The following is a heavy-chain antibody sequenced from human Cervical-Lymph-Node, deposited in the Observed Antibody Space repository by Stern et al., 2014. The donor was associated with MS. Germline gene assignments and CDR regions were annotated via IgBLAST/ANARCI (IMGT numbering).Heavy chain of an antibody. Sequence: VQLQESGQGLVKPSQTLSLTCNVSGGSISTNGYYWSWIRQHQGKGPEWMGYIHYSGSSYYTPSLKSRGTISIDTSKTQFSLKLSSVSAADTALYYCARSDRLWGSFDYWGQGSLVTVSS. CDR3: ARSDRLWGSFDY. V-gene: IGHV4-31*03. J-gene: IGHJ4*02. D-gene: IGHD3-16*01. CDR1: GGSISTNGYY. CDR2: IHYSGSS.